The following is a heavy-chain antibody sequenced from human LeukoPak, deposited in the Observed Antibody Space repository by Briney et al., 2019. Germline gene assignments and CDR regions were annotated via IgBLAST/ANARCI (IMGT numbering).Heavy chain of an antibody. J-gene: IGHJ4*02. V-gene: IGHV1-18*01. Sequence: ASVKVSCKASGYTFTSYGISWVRQAPGQGLEWMGWISAYNGNTNYAQKLQGRVTMTTDTSTSTAYMELRSLRPDDTAVYYCARDLRRLTTVRSENFDYWGQGTLVTVSS. CDR3: ARDLRRLTTVRSENFDY. CDR2: ISAYNGNT. D-gene: IGHD4-11*01. CDR1: GYTFTSYG.